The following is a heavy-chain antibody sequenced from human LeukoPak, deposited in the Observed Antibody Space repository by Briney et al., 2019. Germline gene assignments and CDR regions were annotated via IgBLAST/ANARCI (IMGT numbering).Heavy chain of an antibody. Sequence: SETLSLTCTVSGGSLSSYYWSWIRQPPGKGLEWIGYIYYTGSTNYNPSLKSRVTISVDTSKNRFSLKLSSVTAADTAVYYCARVRCSSTSCYSRSTFDIWGQGTMVTVSP. CDR3: ARVRCSSTSCYSRSTFDI. CDR2: IYYTGST. V-gene: IGHV4-59*01. J-gene: IGHJ3*02. D-gene: IGHD2-2*02. CDR1: GGSLSSYY.